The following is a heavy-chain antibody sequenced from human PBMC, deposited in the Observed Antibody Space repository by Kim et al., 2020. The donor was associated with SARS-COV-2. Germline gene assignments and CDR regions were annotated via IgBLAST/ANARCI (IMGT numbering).Heavy chain of an antibody. V-gene: IGHV3-7*03. CDR2: IKQDGSEN. CDR1: GVTFSIYW. Sequence: GGSRRLTCAASGVTFSIYWMSWVRQAPGTGLEWVGNIKQDGSENYYVYSMKGRFNISRDNAKNSLYLQMNGLRADDTAVYYGGSDYSSSWYVNPRFDYWGQGTLYTVSS. D-gene: IGHD6-13*01. CDR3: GSDYSSSWYVNPRFDY. J-gene: IGHJ4*02.